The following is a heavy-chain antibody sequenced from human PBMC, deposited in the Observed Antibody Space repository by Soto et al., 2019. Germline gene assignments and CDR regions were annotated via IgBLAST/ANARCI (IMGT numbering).Heavy chain of an antibody. Sequence: GASVKVSCKTSGFTFSNSAIQWVRQAPGQRLEWIGWIGVVNGNTNYAQTVQGRVTITRDVSTNTAYMELSSLRSEDTAVYYCVVEDYSGGDCCHFDYRGLRTLVTVSS. J-gene: IGHJ4*02. CDR2: IGVVNGNT. V-gene: IGHV1-58*02. D-gene: IGHD2-21*02. CDR3: VVEDYSGGDCCHFDY. CDR1: GFTFSNSA.